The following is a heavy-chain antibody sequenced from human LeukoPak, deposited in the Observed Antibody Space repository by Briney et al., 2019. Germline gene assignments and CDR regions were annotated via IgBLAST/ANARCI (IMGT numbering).Heavy chain of an antibody. D-gene: IGHD3/OR15-3a*01. CDR2: ISSSSSSYI. CDR1: GFTFSSYS. Sequence: GGSLRLSCAASGFTFSSYSMNWVRQAPGKGLEWVSSISSSSSSYIYYADSVKGRFTISRDNAKNSLYLQINNVGADDTAVYYCARDQDWAFDYWGQGTLVTVSS. J-gene: IGHJ4*02. V-gene: IGHV3-21*01. CDR3: ARDQDWAFDY.